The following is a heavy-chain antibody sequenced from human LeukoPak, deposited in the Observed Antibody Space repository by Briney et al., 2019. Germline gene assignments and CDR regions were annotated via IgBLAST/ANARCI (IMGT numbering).Heavy chain of an antibody. J-gene: IGHJ5*02. CDR1: GYTYTGHD. D-gene: IGHD6-13*01. CDR2: MNPKSWNT. V-gene: IGHV1-8*01. CDR3: ARLRRHRQQLVLNWFDP. Sequence: ASVKVSCKASGYTYTGHDINWVRQATGQGLEWMGRMNPKSWNTQYTEEFQGRVTLTGNTSIRTAYLELSSLRSEDTAVYSCARLRRHRQQLVLNWFDPWGQGTLVTVSS.